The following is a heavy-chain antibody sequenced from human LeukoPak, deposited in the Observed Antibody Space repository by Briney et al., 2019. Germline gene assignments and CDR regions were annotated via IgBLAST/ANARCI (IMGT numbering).Heavy chain of an antibody. D-gene: IGHD1-26*01. CDR1: GASFNSDDQY. Sequence: PSETLSLTCTVSGASFNSDDQYWNWIRQSPGKGLEWIGSIHPSGMLYNNPSLKSRVTISTDTSKNQFSLKLSSVTAADTAVYYCAGDHYLALKYWGHGVLVTVSS. V-gene: IGHV4-39*07. J-gene: IGHJ4*01. CDR2: IHPSGML. CDR3: AGDHYLALKY.